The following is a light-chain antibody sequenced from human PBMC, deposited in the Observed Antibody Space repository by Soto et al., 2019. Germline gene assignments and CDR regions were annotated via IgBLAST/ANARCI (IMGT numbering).Light chain of an antibody. CDR2: DVS. CDR1: QGVTTN. J-gene: IGKJ5*01. CDR3: QQYNNWPFS. Sequence: DKLMSQSPATLSVSPGERATLSCRAGQGVTTNFAWYQQKSGQSPRLLIYDVSTRATGVPARFSGTGSETDFTLTISGLQSDDSAVYFCQQYNNWPFSFGQGTRLEIK. V-gene: IGKV3-15*01.